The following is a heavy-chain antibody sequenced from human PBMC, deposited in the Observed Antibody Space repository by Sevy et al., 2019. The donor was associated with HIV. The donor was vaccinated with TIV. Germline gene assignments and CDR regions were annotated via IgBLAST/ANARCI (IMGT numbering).Heavy chain of an antibody. CDR3: AKDELVGIAAAGTVDY. D-gene: IGHD6-13*01. Sequence: GGSQRLSCAASGFTFSSYAMSWVRQAPGKGLEWVSAISGSGGSTYYADSVKGRFTISRDNSKNTLYLQMNSLRAEDTAVYYCAKDELVGIAAAGTVDYWGQGTLVTVSS. J-gene: IGHJ4*02. V-gene: IGHV3-23*01. CDR2: ISGSGGST. CDR1: GFTFSSYA.